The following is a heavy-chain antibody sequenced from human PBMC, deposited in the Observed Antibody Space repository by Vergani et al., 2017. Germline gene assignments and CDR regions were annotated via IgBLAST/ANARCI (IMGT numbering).Heavy chain of an antibody. D-gene: IGHD4-17*01. CDR3: AKGADYGDYEGYYFDY. V-gene: IGHV4-59*01. CDR2: IYYSGST. Sequence: QVQLQESGPGLVKPSETLSLTCTVSGGSISSYYWSWIRQPPGKGLEWIGYIYYSGSTNYNPSLKSRVTISVDTSKNQFSLKLSSVTAADTAVYYCAKGADYGDYEGYYFDYWGQGTLVTVSS. CDR1: GGSISSYY. J-gene: IGHJ4*02.